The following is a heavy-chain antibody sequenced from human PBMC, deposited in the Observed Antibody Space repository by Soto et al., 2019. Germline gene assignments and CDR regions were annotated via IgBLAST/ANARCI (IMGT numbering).Heavy chain of an antibody. J-gene: IGHJ4*02. CDR1: GFTFSSYA. CDR3: ARRSSGWYFDY. D-gene: IGHD6-19*01. Sequence: EVQLLESGGGLVQPGGSLRLSCAASGFTFSSYAMNWVRQAPGKGLEWVSVISGSGGSTYYADSVKGRFTISRDNSKNTLYLQMNSLRAEGTTVSYFARRSSGWYFDYWGQGTLVTVSS. V-gene: IGHV3-23*01. CDR2: ISGSGGST.